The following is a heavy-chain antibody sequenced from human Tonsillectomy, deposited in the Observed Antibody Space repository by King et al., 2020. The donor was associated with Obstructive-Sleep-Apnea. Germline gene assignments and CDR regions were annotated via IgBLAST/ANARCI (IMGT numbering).Heavy chain of an antibody. CDR2: IKQDGSEK. J-gene: IGHJ4*02. CDR1: GFTFSSYW. V-gene: IGHV3-7*01. D-gene: IGHD4/OR15-4a*01. CDR3: AGLPPGAQRYYFDY. Sequence: EVQLVESGGGLVQPGGSLRLSCAASGFTFSSYWMSWVRQAPGKGLEWVANIKQDGSEKYYVDSVKGRFTISRDNAKNSLFLQMNSLRAEATAVYYCAGLPPGAQRYYFDYWGRGTLVTVSS.